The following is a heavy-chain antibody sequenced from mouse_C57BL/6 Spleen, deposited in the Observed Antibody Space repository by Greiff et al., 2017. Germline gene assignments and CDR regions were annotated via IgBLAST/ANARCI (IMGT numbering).Heavy chain of an antibody. J-gene: IGHJ2*01. V-gene: IGHV1-59*01. CDR3: ARPGNFDY. CDR1: GYTFTSYW. CDR2: IDPSDSYT. D-gene: IGHD4-1*01. Sequence: QVQLQQPGAELVRPGTSVKLSCKASGYTFTSYWMHWVKQRPGQGLEWIGVIDPSDSYTNYNQKFKGKATLTVDTSSSTAYMQLSSLTSEYSAVYYCARPGNFDYWGQGTTLTVSS.